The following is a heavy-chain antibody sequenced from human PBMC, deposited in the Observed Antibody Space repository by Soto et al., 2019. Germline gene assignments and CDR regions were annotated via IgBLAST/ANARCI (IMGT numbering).Heavy chain of an antibody. CDR3: VRDGGYSSSSVTGYYYGMDV. D-gene: IGHD6-6*01. J-gene: IGHJ6*02. CDR1: GGSIGSGGYS. Sequence: QVQLQESGPGLVKPSQTLSLTCTVSGGSIGSGGYSWSWIRKHQGKGLGWFGYFYYGGSTYYNPSLKSRVTISVDTSKNQFSLKLSSVTAADTAVYYCVRDGGYSSSSVTGYYYGMDVWGQGTTVTVSS. CDR2: FYYGGST. V-gene: IGHV4-31*03.